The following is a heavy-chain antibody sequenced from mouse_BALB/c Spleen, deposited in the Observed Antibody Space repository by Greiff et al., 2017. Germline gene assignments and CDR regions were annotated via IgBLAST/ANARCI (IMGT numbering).Heavy chain of an antibody. J-gene: IGHJ4*01. CDR2: INPSSGYT. V-gene: IGHV1-4*02. CDR1: GYTFTSYT. Sequence: QVQLQQSAAELARPGASVKMSCKASGYTFTSYTMHWVKQRPGQGLEWIGYINPSSGYTEYNQKFKDKTTLTADKSSSTAYMQLSSLTSEDSAVYYCARLRRGGSSGDYYAMDYWGQGTSVTVSS. D-gene: IGHD2-12*01. CDR3: ARLRRGGSSGDYYAMDY.